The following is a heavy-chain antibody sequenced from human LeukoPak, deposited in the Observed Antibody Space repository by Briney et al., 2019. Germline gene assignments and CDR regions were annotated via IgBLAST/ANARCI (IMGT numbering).Heavy chain of an antibody. V-gene: IGHV3-7*01. CDR2: IKQDGSEK. CDR3: AKPWDYVAQTHFDC. J-gene: IGHJ4*02. Sequence: GGSLRLSCAASGFTFSRFWMTWVRQAPGKGLEWVASIKQDGSEKYYVDSVKGRFTISRDNAKYSLYLQMDSLTAEDTAVYYCAKPWDYVAQTHFDCWGQGTLVTVSS. D-gene: IGHD4-17*01. CDR1: GFTFSRFW.